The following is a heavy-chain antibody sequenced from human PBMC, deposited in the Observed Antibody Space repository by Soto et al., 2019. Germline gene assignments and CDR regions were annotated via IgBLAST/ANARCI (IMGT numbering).Heavy chain of an antibody. CDR2: ISPNGQGI. CDR1: GFTVTSNG. J-gene: IGHJ3*01. Sequence: EVKLLESGGGLVQPGGSLRLSCGVSGFTVTSNGVSWVRQAPGKGLEWVSAISPNGQGIWYADSVKGRFTTSSDRSKSTVYLQMNDLRPDDTAVYYCASWHEREHAYDVWGQGTTVIVSS. D-gene: IGHD1-1*01. CDR3: ASWHEREHAYDV. V-gene: IGHV3-23*01.